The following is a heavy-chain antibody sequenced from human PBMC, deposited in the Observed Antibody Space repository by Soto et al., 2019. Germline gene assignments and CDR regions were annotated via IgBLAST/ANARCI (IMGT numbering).Heavy chain of an antibody. CDR3: VKSPGRESIAARRYFDY. D-gene: IGHD6-6*01. V-gene: IGHV3-23*01. Sequence: GGSLRLSCAASGFTFSSYAMSWVRQAPGKGLEWVSAISGSGGSTYYADSVKGRFTISRDNSKNTLYLQMNSLRAEDTAVYYCVKSPGRESIAARRYFDYWGQGTLVTVSS. J-gene: IGHJ4*02. CDR2: ISGSGGST. CDR1: GFTFSSYA.